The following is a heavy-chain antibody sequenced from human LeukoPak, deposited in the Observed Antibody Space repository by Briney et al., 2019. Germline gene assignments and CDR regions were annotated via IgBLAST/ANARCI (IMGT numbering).Heavy chain of an antibody. V-gene: IGHV1-46*03. Sequence: ASVKASCKASGYTFTSYYMHWVRQAPGQGLEWMGIINPSGGSTSYAQKFQGRVTMTRDTSTTTVYMELSSLRSEDTAVYYCARVSEAGDYYYYYSMDVWGKGTTVTVSS. CDR1: GYTFTSYY. CDR3: ARVSEAGDYYYYYSMDV. CDR2: INPSGGST. D-gene: IGHD1-14*01. J-gene: IGHJ6*03.